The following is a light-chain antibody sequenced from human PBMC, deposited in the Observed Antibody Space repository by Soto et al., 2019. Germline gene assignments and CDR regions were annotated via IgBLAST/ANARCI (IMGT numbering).Light chain of an antibody. CDR1: QDISNY. V-gene: IGKV1-33*01. CDR2: DAS. J-gene: IGKJ3*01. CDR3: HHYKNLLGT. Sequence: DIQMTQSPSSLSASIGDRVTITCQASQDISNYLNWYQEKPGKAPKVLIYDASNLETGVPSRFRGGGYGTDFTFTISSLQPEDIATYYCHHYKNLLGTFGPGTKVDLK.